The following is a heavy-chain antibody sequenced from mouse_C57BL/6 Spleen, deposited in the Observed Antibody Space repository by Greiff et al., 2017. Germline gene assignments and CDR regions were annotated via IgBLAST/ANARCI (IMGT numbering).Heavy chain of an antibody. V-gene: IGHV1-64*01. J-gene: IGHJ2*01. Sequence: QVQLQQPGAELVKPGASVKLSCKASGYTFTSYWMHWVKQRPGQGLEWIGMIHPNSGSTNYNEKFKSKATLTVDKSSSPAYMQLSSLTSEDSAVYYCARRTTVEGYFDYWGQGTTLTVSS. CDR1: GYTFTSYW. CDR2: IHPNSGST. CDR3: ARRTTVEGYFDY. D-gene: IGHD1-1*01.